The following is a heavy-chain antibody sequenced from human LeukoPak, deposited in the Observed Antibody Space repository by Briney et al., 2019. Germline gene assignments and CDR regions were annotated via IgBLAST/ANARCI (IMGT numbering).Heavy chain of an antibody. CDR3: AKDEQMTRFDY. D-gene: IGHD4-11*01. J-gene: IGHJ4*02. CDR1: GFTFSTFG. V-gene: IGHV3-30*18. Sequence: GKSLRLSCAASGFTFSTFGMHWVRQAPGKGLEWVAIISYDGSNEYYTDSVEGRFTISRDNSKNTLYLQMNSLRPEDTAVYYCAKDEQMTRFDYWGQGTLVTVSS. CDR2: ISYDGSNE.